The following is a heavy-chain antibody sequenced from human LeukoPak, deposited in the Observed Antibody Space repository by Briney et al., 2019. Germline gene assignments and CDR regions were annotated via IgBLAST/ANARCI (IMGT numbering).Heavy chain of an antibody. Sequence: ASVKVSCKASGGTFSSYAISWVRQAPGQGLEWMGRIIPILYIANYAQKFQGRVTITADKSTSTAYMELSSLRSEDTAVYYCASQNRFVAGTTDYYGMDVWGQGTTVTVSS. CDR3: ASQNRFVAGTTDYYGMDV. CDR2: IIPILYIA. D-gene: IGHD6-19*01. J-gene: IGHJ6*02. CDR1: GGTFSSYA. V-gene: IGHV1-69*04.